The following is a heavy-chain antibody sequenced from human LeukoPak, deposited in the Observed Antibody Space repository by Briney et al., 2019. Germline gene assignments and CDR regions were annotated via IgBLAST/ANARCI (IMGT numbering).Heavy chain of an antibody. D-gene: IGHD4-23*01. Sequence: PPETLSLTRTLSRGSLSGGVYYTGWVRQPPGKGLEWIGYIYSSGSTYYNPSRKSRVTITVDTSKNQFSLKLSSVTAADTAGYYCARDLGYSGNGAFDIWGQGTMVTVSS. CDR3: ARDLGYSGNGAFDI. J-gene: IGHJ3*02. CDR2: IYSSGST. V-gene: IGHV4-30-4*01. CDR1: RGSLSGGVYY.